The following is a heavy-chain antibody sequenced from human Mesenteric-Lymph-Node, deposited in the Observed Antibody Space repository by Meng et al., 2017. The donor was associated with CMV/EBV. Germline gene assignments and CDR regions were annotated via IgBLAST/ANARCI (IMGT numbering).Heavy chain of an antibody. V-gene: IGHV1-69*05. J-gene: IGHJ4*02. CDR1: TFSNSA. CDR3: ARGSTVFSVAPMYYFDS. D-gene: IGHD6-19*01. Sequence: TFSNSAFSWVRQVTGQGFEWMGGVIPAFGTPNYAQAFQGRLSLITDDSTSTTYMELSSLTPEDTATYFCARGSTVFSVAPMYYFDSWGQGTLVTVSS. CDR2: VIPAFGTP.